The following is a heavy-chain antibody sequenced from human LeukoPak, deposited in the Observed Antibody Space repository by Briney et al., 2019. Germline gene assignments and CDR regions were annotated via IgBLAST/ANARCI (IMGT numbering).Heavy chain of an antibody. CDR1: GGSISSSTSY. CDR3: ARAGANLGDYDY. V-gene: IGHV4-39*01. J-gene: IGHJ4*02. CDR2: IYFRGST. Sequence: SETLSLTCTVSGGSISSSTSYWGWIRQPPGKGLEWIGNIYFRGSTYYNPSLKSRVTISVDTSKNQFSLKLSSVTAADTAVYYCARAGANLGDYDYWGQGTLVTVSS. D-gene: IGHD4-17*01.